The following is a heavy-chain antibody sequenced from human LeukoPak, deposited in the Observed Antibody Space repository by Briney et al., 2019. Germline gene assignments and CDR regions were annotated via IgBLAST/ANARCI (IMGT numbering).Heavy chain of an antibody. D-gene: IGHD2/OR15-2a*01. CDR3: SAPFQIYCNSIFCYATPGRN. Sequence: GGSLRLSCAASGFTLYNAWMSWVRQAPGKGREWVGRIKSKKDGGTTDYAEPVKGRFTISRDDSKNMMYMEMNSLKTEDTAVYYCSAPFQIYCNSIFCYATPGRNWGKGTLVTVSS. J-gene: IGHJ4*02. V-gene: IGHV3-15*01. CDR1: GFTLYNAW. CDR2: IKSKKDGGTT.